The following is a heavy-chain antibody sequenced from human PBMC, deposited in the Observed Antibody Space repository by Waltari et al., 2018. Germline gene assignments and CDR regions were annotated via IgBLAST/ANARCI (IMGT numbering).Heavy chain of an antibody. CDR1: GFIVSSNY. V-gene: IGHV3-53*02. CDR3: AILGAYLGACDG. CDR2: IKCGGGS. D-gene: IGHD3-16*01. Sequence: EVQLVETGGGLIQPGGSLRLSCAVSGFIVSSNYMSWVRQAPGKGREWVSVIKCGGGSYSADLVRGRFTITRDKYKNTLYLEMKTLRADGTDVYYCAILGAYLGACDGWGQGTMATVSS. J-gene: IGHJ3*01.